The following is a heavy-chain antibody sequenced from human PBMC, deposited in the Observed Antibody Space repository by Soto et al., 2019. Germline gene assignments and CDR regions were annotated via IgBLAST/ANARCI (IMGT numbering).Heavy chain of an antibody. CDR2: IYYSGST. D-gene: IGHD6-13*01. Sequence: QLQLQESGPGLVKPSETLSLTCTVSGGSITSSSYSWGWIRQPPGKGLEWIGSIYYSGSTYYNPSLKSRVPLSLDTSKIPFALMLSSVPAADTAVSCCARHHSSCSPSFDYWGQGTLVTVS. CDR1: GGSITSSSYS. CDR3: ARHHSSCSPSFDY. V-gene: IGHV4-39*01. J-gene: IGHJ4*02.